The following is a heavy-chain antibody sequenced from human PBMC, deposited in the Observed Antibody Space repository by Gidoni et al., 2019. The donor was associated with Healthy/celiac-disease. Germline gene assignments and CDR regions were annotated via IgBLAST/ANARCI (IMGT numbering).Heavy chain of an antibody. CDR1: GFTFSSYA. J-gene: IGHJ4*02. CDR2: ISGSGGST. D-gene: IGHD4-17*01. Sequence: EVQLLESGGGLVQPGGSLRLSCAASGFTFSSYAMSWVRQAPGKGLEWVSAISGSGGSTYYADSVKGRFTISRDNSKNTLYLQMNSLRAEDTAVYYCAKEIREYGDYPYYFDYWGQGTLVTVSS. V-gene: IGHV3-23*01. CDR3: AKEIREYGDYPYYFDY.